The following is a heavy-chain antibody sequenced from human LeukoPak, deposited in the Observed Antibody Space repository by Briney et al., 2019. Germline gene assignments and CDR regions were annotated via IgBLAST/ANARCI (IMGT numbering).Heavy chain of an antibody. Sequence: GGSLRLSCAASGFTFSSYGMHWVRPAPGKGLEWVAFIRYDGSNKYYADSVKGRFTISRDNSKNTLYLQMNSLRAEDTAVYYCATNLYGSGSYYTDFDYWGQGTLVTVSS. V-gene: IGHV3-30*02. CDR1: GFTFSSYG. J-gene: IGHJ4*02. CDR3: ATNLYGSGSYYTDFDY. D-gene: IGHD3-10*01. CDR2: IRYDGSNK.